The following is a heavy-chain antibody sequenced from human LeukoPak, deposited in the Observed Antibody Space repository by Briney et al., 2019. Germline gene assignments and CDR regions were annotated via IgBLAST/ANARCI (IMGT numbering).Heavy chain of an antibody. CDR1: GYTFTGYY. CDR2: INPNSGGT. CDR3: ARGSLVGTSFDYFDY. V-gene: IGHV1-2*02. Sequence: ASVKVSCKASGYTFTGYYMHWVRQAPGQGLEWMGWINPNSGGTNYTQKFQGRVTMTRDTSISTTYMELSRLRFDDTAVYYCARGSLVGTSFDYFDYWGQGTLVTVSS. D-gene: IGHD1-26*01. J-gene: IGHJ4*02.